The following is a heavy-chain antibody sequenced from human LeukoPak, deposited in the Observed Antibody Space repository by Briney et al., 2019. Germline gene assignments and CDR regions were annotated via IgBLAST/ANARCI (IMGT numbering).Heavy chain of an antibody. CDR1: GYTFTSYG. D-gene: IGHD3-9*01. CDR2: ISAYNGNT. CDR3: ARDTDILTGYSSDAFDI. J-gene: IGHJ3*02. Sequence: ASVKVSCKASGYTFTSYGISWVRQAPGQGLEWMGWISAYNGNTNYAQKLQGRVTMTTDTSTSTAYMELRSLRSDDTAVYYCARDTDILTGYSSDAFDIWGQGTMVTVSS. V-gene: IGHV1-18*01.